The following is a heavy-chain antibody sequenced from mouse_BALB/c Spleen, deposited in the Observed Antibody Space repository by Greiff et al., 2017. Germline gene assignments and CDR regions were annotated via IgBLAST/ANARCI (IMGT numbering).Heavy chain of an antibody. Sequence: VKLMESGAELMKPGASVKISCKATGYTFSSYWIEWVKQRPGHGLEWIGEILPGSGSTNYNEKFKGKATFTADTSSNTAYMQLSSLTSEDSAVYYCARRRGSYYGNYVQYFDVWGAGTTVTVSS. CDR2: ILPGSGST. D-gene: IGHD2-10*01. CDR1: GYTFSSYW. CDR3: ARRRGSYYGNYVQYFDV. J-gene: IGHJ1*01. V-gene: IGHV1-9*01.